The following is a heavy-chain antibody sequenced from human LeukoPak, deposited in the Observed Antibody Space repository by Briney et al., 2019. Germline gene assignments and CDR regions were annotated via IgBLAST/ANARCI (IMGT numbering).Heavy chain of an antibody. V-gene: IGHV4-34*01. CDR1: GGSFSGYY. CDR3: ARTDSYGYVHDY. CDR2: INHSGST. D-gene: IGHD5-18*01. J-gene: IGHJ4*02. Sequence: PSETLSLTCAVYGGSFSGYYWSWIRQPPGKGLEWIGEINHSGSTNYNPSLKSRVTISVDTSKNQFSLKLSSVTAADTAVYYCARTDSYGYVHDYWGQGTLVTVSS.